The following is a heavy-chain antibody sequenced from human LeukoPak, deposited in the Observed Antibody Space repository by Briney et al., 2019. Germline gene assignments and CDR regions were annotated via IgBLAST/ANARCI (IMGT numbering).Heavy chain of an antibody. J-gene: IGHJ4*02. CDR1: GFTFITYA. V-gene: IGHV3-64D*06. Sequence: GGSLRLSCSASGFTFITYAMHWVRQAPGKGLDYVSAINTSGHLYYADSVKGRFTISRDNSPNTMYLQLGSLRAEDTAVYYCVKDRGYGDGLWASPFDYWGQGTLVTVSS. CDR3: VKDRGYGDGLWASPFDY. D-gene: IGHD4-17*01. CDR2: INTSGHL.